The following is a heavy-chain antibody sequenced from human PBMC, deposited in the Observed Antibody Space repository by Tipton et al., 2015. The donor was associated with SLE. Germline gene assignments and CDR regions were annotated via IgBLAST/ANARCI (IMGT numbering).Heavy chain of an antibody. CDR2: IYYDGNT. D-gene: IGHD3-10*01. CDR1: GGSISSHY. CDR3: ARDPKVRGVSERY. V-gene: IGHV4-59*11. Sequence: TLSLTCIVSGGSISSHYWNWIRQPPGKGLEWIGYIYYDGNTNYNPSLKSRVTISVDTSKNQFSLKLSSVTAADTAVYYCARDPKVRGVSERYWGQGTLVTVSS. J-gene: IGHJ4*02.